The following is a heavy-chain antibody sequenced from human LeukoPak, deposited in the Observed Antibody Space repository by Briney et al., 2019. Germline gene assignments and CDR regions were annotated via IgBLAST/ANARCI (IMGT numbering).Heavy chain of an antibody. J-gene: IGHJ4*02. CDR3: AKSPAGSSWPSIDY. V-gene: IGHV3-23*01. CDR1: GFTFSSYA. CDR2: ISGSGGNT. D-gene: IGHD6-13*01. Sequence: GGSLRLSCAASGFTFSSYAMSWVRQTPGKGLECVAPISGSGGNTYYADSVRGRFTVSRDNSKNMLYLQMNSLRVEDTAVYYCAKSPAGSSWPSIDYWGQGTLVAVSS.